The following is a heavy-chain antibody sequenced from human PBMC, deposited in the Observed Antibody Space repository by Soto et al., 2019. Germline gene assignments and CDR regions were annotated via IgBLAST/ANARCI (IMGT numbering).Heavy chain of an antibody. CDR3: ASRGYYDSSGYYYTPVLAFGI. V-gene: IGHV1-2*02. Sequence: ASVKVSCKASGYTFTGYYMHWVRQAPGQGHEWMGWINPNSGGTNYAQKFQGRVTMTRDTSISTAYMELSRLRSDDTAVYYCASRGYYDSSGYYYTPVLAFGIWGQGTIVTVSS. CDR2: INPNSGGT. CDR1: GYTFTGYY. J-gene: IGHJ3*02. D-gene: IGHD3-22*01.